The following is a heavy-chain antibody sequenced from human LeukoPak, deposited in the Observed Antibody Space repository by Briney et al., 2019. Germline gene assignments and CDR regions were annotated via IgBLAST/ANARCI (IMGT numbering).Heavy chain of an antibody. CDR2: ISSSGSTI. D-gene: IGHD6-19*01. CDR3: ASPPPSYSSGWYQSY. J-gene: IGHJ4*02. Sequence: GGSLRLSCAASGFTFRSYEMNWVRQAPGKGLEWVSYISSSGSTIYYADSVKGRFTISRDNAKNSLYLQMNSLRAEDTAVYYCASPPPSYSSGWYQSYWGQGTLVTVSS. V-gene: IGHV3-48*03. CDR1: GFTFRSYE.